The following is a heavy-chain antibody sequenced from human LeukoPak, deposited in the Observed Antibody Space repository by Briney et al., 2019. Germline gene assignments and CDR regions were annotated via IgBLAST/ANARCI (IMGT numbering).Heavy chain of an antibody. CDR3: ARTGVSLLWSGRYYYYYYMDV. D-gene: IGHD3-10*02. CDR1: GYTFTSYA. Sequence: ASVKVSCKASGYTFTSYAMNWVRQAPGQGLEWMGWINTNTGNPTYAQGFTGRFVFSLDTSVSTAYLQISSLKAEDTAVYYCARTGVSLLWSGRYYYYYYMDVWGKGTTVTVSS. CDR2: INTNTGNP. V-gene: IGHV7-4-1*02. J-gene: IGHJ6*03.